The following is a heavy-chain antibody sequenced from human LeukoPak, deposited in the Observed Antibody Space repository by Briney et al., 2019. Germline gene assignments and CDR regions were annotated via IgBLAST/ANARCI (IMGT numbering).Heavy chain of an antibody. CDR2: IYTSGST. D-gene: IGHD2-21*02. CDR3: ARETNCGGDCYDWFDP. CDR1: GGSISSYY. Sequence: SSETLSLTCTVSGGSISSYYWSWIRQPAGKGLEWIGRIYTSGSTNYNPSLKSRVTMSVDTSKNQFSLKLSSVTAADTAVYYCARETNCGGDCYDWFDPWGQGTLVTVSS. V-gene: IGHV4-4*07. J-gene: IGHJ5*02.